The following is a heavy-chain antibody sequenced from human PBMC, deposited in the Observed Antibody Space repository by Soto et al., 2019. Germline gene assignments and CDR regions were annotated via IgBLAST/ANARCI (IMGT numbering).Heavy chain of an antibody. CDR3: AKVDTAMVMVDAFDI. J-gene: IGHJ3*02. CDR1: GFTFSSYA. CDR2: ISYDGSNK. V-gene: IGHV3-30-3*01. D-gene: IGHD5-18*01. Sequence: ESGGGVVQPGRSLRLSCAASGFTFSSYAMHWVRQAPGKGLEWVAVISYDGSNKYYADSVKGRFTISRDNSKNTLYLQMNSLRAEDTAVYYCAKVDTAMVMVDAFDIWGQGTMVTVSS.